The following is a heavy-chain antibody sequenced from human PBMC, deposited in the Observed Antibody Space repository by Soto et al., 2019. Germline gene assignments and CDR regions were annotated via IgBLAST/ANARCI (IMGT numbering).Heavy chain of an antibody. CDR3: ARPNDYWNGYGPFDY. V-gene: IGHV4-31*11. J-gene: IGHJ4*02. Sequence: QVQLQASGPGLVKPSQTLSLTCAVSGRSISSVGYYWSWVRQHPGKGLEWIGSISYTGSTYYNPSLEDRLSISLDTSGNRFSLRLNSVTAADTAIYYCARPNDYWNGYGPFDYWGQGSPVSVSS. D-gene: IGHD3-3*01. CDR1: GRSISSVGYY. CDR2: ISYTGST.